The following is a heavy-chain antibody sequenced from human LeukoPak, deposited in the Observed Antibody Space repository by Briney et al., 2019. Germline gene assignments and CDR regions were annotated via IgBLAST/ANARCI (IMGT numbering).Heavy chain of an antibody. CDR2: ISSSGSTI. D-gene: IGHD5-18*01. CDR1: GFTFSDYY. CDR3: ATPQARPTAYYYYGMDV. J-gene: IGHJ6*02. V-gene: IGHV3-11*01. Sequence: GGSLRLPCAASGFTFSDYYMSWIRQAPGKGLEWVSYISSSGSTIYYADSVKGRSTISRDNAKNSLYLQMNSLRAEDTAVYYCATPQARPTAYYYYGMDVWGQGTTVTVSS.